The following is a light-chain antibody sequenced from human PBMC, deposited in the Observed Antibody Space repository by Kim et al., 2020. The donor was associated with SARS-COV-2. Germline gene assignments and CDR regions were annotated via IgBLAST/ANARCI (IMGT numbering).Light chain of an antibody. J-gene: IGKJ3*01. CDR3: QQYGGSPIT. CDR2: ATS. CDR1: QSVSSSY. Sequence: EIVLTQSPGTLSLSPGDRATLSCRASQSVSSSYFAWYQQRPGQAPRLLIYATSNRATGIPDRFSGSGSGTDFTLTISRLEPEDFAVYFCQQYGGSPITFGPGTKVDIK. V-gene: IGKV3-20*01.